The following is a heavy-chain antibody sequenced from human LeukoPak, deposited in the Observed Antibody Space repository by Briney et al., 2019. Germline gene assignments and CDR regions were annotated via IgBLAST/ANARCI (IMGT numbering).Heavy chain of an antibody. CDR3: ATPTAGTWHFDY. V-gene: IGHV3-7*01. CDR2: IKQDASER. CDR1: GFTFSCYW. J-gene: IGHJ4*02. D-gene: IGHD1-1*01. Sequence: GGSLRLSCAASGFTFSCYWMTWVRQAPGKGLEWVANIKQDASERYYVDSVKGRFTISRDNAKNSLYLQMTSLRAEDTAVYYCATPTAGTWHFDYWGQGTLVTVSS.